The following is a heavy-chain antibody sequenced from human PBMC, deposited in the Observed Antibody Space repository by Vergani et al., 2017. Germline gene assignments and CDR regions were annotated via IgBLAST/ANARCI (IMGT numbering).Heavy chain of an antibody. J-gene: IGHJ5*02. CDR2: IKHDGSEK. D-gene: IGHD1-26*01. CDR1: GFTFSSYW. CDR3: AREEWGLPPGWFDP. Sequence: EVQLVESGGGLVQPGGSLRLSCAASGFTFSSYWMSWVRQAPGKGLEWVANIKHDGSEKYYVDSVKGRFTISRDNAKNSLYLQMNRLRAEDTAVYYCAREEWGLPPGWFDPWGQGTLVTGSS. V-gene: IGHV3-7*01.